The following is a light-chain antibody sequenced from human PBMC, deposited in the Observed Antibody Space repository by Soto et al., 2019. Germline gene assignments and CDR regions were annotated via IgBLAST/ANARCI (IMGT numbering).Light chain of an antibody. J-gene: IGLJ2*01. CDR1: SSDAGGYNY. CDR2: EVS. CDR3: SSYAGSNLV. V-gene: IGLV2-8*01. Sequence: QSALTQPPSASGSPGQSVTISCTGTSSDAGGYNYVSWYQQHPGKAPKLMIYEVSKRPSGVPDRFSGSKSGNTASLTVSGLQAEDEADYYCSSYAGSNLVFGGGTKLTVL.